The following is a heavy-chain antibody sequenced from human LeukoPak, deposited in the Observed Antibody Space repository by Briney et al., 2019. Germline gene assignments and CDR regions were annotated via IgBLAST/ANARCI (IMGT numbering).Heavy chain of an antibody. J-gene: IGHJ4*02. CDR3: AREWVTYYLDY. CDR2: IYNTGNT. Sequence: SETLSLTCIVSGGSSTSGTYYWGWLRQHPGKGLEWIGHIYNTGNTFYKSSPMSRVTVPGATSENPFFLKLTSVTAAATAVYYCAREWVTYYLDYWGQGTLVTVSS. CDR1: GGSSTSGTYY. D-gene: IGHD4-23*01. V-gene: IGHV4-31*03.